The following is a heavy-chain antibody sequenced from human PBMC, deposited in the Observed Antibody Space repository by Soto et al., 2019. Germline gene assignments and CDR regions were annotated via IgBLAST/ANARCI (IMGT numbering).Heavy chain of an antibody. CDR1: GFTVSSNY. D-gene: IGHD4-4*01. J-gene: IGHJ6*02. CDR2: IYSGGST. Sequence: LRLSCAASGFTVSSNYMSWVRQAPGKGLEWVSVIYSGGSTYYADSVKGRFTISRDNSKNTLYLQMNSLRAEDTAVYYCARDKPYSNYVNYYYGMDVWGQGTTVTVSS. CDR3: ARDKPYSNYVNYYYGMDV. V-gene: IGHV3-53*01.